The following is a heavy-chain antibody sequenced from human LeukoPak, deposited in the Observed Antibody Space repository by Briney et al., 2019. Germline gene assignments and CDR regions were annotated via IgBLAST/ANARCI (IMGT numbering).Heavy chain of an antibody. CDR3: ACSYYDILTGYYKTSFDY. J-gene: IGHJ4*02. D-gene: IGHD3-9*01. V-gene: IGHV5-51*01. CDR1: GYRFTSYW. Sequence: GESLKISCKGSGYRFTSYWIGWVRQMPGKGLEWMGIIYPGDSDTRYSPSFQGQVTISADKSISTAYLQWSSLKASDTAMYYCACSYYDILTGYYKTSFDYWGQGTLVTVSS. CDR2: IYPGDSDT.